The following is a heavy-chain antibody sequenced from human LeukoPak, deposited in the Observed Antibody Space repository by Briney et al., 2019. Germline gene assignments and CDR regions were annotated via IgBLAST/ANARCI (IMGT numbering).Heavy chain of an antibody. CDR2: IYYSGST. CDR1: GGSISSSSYY. J-gene: IGHJ5*02. D-gene: IGHD6-13*01. Sequence: ETLSLTCTVSGGSISSSSYYWGWIRQPPGKGLEWIGNIYYSGSTYYNPSLKSRVTISVDTSKNQFSLKLSSVTAADTAVYYCAQQLANWFDPWGQGTLVTVSS. CDR3: AQQLANWFDP. V-gene: IGHV4-39*07.